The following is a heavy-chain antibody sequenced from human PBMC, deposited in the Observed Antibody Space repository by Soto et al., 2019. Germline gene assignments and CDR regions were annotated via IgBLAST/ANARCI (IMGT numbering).Heavy chain of an antibody. V-gene: IGHV3-33*01. Sequence: QVQLVESGGGVVQPGRSLRLSCAASGFTFSSYGMHWVRQAPGKGLEWVAVIWYDGSNKYYADSVKGRFTISRDNSKNTLYLQMNSLRAEDTAVYYCARGGSTVTIPDYYYDGMDVWGQGTTVTVSS. D-gene: IGHD4-4*01. CDR2: IWYDGSNK. J-gene: IGHJ6*02. CDR1: GFTFSSYG. CDR3: ARGGSTVTIPDYYYDGMDV.